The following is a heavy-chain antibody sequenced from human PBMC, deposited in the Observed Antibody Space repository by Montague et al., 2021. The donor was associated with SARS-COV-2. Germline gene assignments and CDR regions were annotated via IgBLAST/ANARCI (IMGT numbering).Heavy chain of an antibody. CDR1: GFTFSTFW. V-gene: IGHV3-7*05. J-gene: IGHJ4*02. D-gene: IGHD3-22*01. Sequence: SLRLSCAASGFTFSTFWMTWVRQVPGKGLEWVANIKQDGSEKYYVDSVKGRFTISRDNAKNSLYLQLDSLRAGDTAVYYCARGYDSSGYQYWGQGTLVTVSS. CDR2: IKQDGSEK. CDR3: ARGYDSSGYQY.